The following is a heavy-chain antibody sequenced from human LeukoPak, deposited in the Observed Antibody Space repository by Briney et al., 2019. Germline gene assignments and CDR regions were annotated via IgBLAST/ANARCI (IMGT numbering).Heavy chain of an antibody. Sequence: PGGSLRLSCAASGFTFSSYGMHWVRQAPGKGLEWVAVISYDGSNKYYADSVKGRFTISRDNSKNTLYLQMNSLRAEDTAVYYCAKDLVRGVMSAYYYYGMDVWGQGTTVTVSS. V-gene: IGHV3-30*18. J-gene: IGHJ6*02. CDR2: ISYDGSNK. D-gene: IGHD3-10*01. CDR3: AKDLVRGVMSAYYYYGMDV. CDR1: GFTFSSYG.